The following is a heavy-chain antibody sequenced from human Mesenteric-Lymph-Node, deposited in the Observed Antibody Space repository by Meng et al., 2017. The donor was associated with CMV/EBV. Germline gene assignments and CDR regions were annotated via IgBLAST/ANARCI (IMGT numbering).Heavy chain of an antibody. D-gene: IGHD3-16*01. Sequence: GESLKISCAASGFTFSRYWMHWVRLAPGKGPVWVSRIKSGESGTIYAESVKGRFTISRDNAKNTLYLQMNSLRAEDTAVYYCAREDEGGAGYGMDVWGQGATVTVSS. J-gene: IGHJ6*02. CDR3: AREDEGGAGYGMDV. V-gene: IGHV3-74*01. CDR1: GFTFSRYW. CDR2: IKSGESGT.